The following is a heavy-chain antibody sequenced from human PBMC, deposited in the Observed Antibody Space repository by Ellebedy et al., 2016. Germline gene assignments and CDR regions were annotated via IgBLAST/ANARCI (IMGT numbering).Heavy chain of an antibody. J-gene: IGHJ4*01. V-gene: IGHV5-51*01. Sequence: GESLKISXKGSGYMFTNYWIVWVRQMPGKGLECMGIIYPGDSDTRYSPSFQGQVTISVDRSISTAFLQWTSLKASDTAMYYCARAPEAGTNWFFFDSWGLGTLVTVSS. D-gene: IGHD2-8*01. CDR3: ARAPEAGTNWFFFDS. CDR2: IYPGDSDT. CDR1: GYMFTNYW.